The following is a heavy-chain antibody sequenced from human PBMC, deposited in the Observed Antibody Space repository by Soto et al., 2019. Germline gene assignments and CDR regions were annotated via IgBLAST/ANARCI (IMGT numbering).Heavy chain of an antibody. CDR3: ARDQRVQQQRPTE. CDR1: GGSFSGYY. V-gene: IGHV4-34*01. Sequence: SETLSLTCAVYGGSFSGYYWSWIRQPPGKGLEWIGDINHSGSTNYNPSLKSRVTISVKTSKNQFSLKLSSVSGADTAVYYGARDQRVQQQRPTEWGQGTLVTVSS. CDR2: INHSGST. J-gene: IGHJ4*02. D-gene: IGHD6-13*01.